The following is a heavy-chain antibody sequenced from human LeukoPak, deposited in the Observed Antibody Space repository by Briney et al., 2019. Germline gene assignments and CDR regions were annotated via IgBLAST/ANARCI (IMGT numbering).Heavy chain of an antibody. D-gene: IGHD3-16*02. CDR1: AFSIYAFS. Sequence: GGSLRFTAAGSAFSIYAFSWVRLRQAPGKGLEGVAIISHDGNNKYYADSVKGRFTISRDNSKNTLYLQMNSLRAEDTAVSYGAKGNRSGFDYWGQGTLVTVSS. V-gene: IGHV3-30*18. CDR3: AKGNRSGFDY. CDR2: ISHDGNNK. J-gene: IGHJ4*02.